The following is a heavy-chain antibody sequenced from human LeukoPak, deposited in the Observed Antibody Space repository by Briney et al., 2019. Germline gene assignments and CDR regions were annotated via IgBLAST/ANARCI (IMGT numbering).Heavy chain of an antibody. Sequence: GGSLRLSCAASGVNVRGNYWHWVRQAPGKAPEWVSLIYTDGNTHYAPSVKGRFTFSRDDSRNTFYLQMNNLRVEDTALYQCVYGDYPLTYWGQGALVVVSS. J-gene: IGHJ4*02. V-gene: IGHV3-66*01. CDR2: IYTDGNT. CDR1: GVNVRGNY. D-gene: IGHD4-17*01. CDR3: VYGDYPLTY.